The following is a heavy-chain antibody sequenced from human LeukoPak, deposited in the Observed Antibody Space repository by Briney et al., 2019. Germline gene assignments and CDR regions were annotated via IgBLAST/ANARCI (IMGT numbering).Heavy chain of an antibody. J-gene: IGHJ6*03. D-gene: IGHD2-2*01. CDR3: ARVPYCSSTSCSLYYYYYYYMDV. Sequence: GGSLRLSCAASGFTFSDYYMSWIRQAPGKGLEWVSYISSSGSTIYYADSVKGRFTISRDNAKNSLYLQMNSLRAEDTAVYYCARVPYCSSTSCSLYYYYYYYMDVWGKGTTVTVSS. CDR1: GFTFSDYY. CDR2: ISSSGSTI. V-gene: IGHV3-11*04.